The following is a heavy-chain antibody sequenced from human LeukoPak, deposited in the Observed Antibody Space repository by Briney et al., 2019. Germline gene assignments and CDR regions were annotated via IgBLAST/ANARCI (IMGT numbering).Heavy chain of an antibody. CDR3: ARGFGELSEGYGMDV. CDR1: GFTFSSYS. CDR2: ISSSSSYI. V-gene: IGHV3-21*01. J-gene: IGHJ6*02. D-gene: IGHD3-10*01. Sequence: GGSLRLSCAASGFTFSSYSMNWVRQAPGKGLEWVPCISSSSSYIYYAESVKGRFTISRDNAKNSLYLQMNSLRAEDTAVYYCARGFGELSEGYGMDVWGQGTTVTVPS.